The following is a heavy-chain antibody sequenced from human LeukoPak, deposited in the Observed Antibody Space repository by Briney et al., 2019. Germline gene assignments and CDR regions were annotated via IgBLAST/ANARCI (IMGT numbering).Heavy chain of an antibody. CDR1: GFTFSSYA. D-gene: IGHD2-2*01. CDR2: ISYDGSNK. Sequence: GGSLRLSCAASGFTFSSYAMHWVRQAPGKGLEWVAVISYDGSNKYYADSVKGRFTISRDNSKNTLYLQMNSLRAEDTAVYYCAREPLVPTAEYYYYYMDVWGKGTTVTVSS. V-gene: IGHV3-30-3*01. J-gene: IGHJ6*03. CDR3: AREPLVPTAEYYYYYMDV.